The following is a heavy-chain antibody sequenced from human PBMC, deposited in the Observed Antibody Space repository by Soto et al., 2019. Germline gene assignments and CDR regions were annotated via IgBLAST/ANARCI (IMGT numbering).Heavy chain of an antibody. Sequence: EVQLLESGGGLVQPGGSLRLSCAASGFTFSRYALSWVRQAPGKGLECVSAISGSGGSTYYADSVKGRFTISRDNSKNTLSLQMNSLRAEDTAVYYCAKVLGVWGTYRSLIDYWGQGTLVTVSS. CDR3: AKVLGVWGTYRSLIDY. D-gene: IGHD3-16*02. J-gene: IGHJ4*02. CDR1: GFTFSRYA. CDR2: ISGSGGST. V-gene: IGHV3-23*01.